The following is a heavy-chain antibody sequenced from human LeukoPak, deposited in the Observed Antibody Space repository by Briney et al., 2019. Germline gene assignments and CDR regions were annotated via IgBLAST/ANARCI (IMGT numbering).Heavy chain of an antibody. CDR1: GGSISSSNW. V-gene: IGHV4-4*02. CDR2: IYHSGST. CDR3: ARNLYCSGGSCYSAAFDI. Sequence: SGTLSLTCAVSGGSISSSNWWSWVRQPPGKGLEWIGEIYHSGSTNYNPSLKSRVTISVDTSKNQFSLKLSSVTAADTAVYYCARNLYCSGGSCYSAAFDIWGQGTMVTVSS. D-gene: IGHD2-15*01. J-gene: IGHJ3*02.